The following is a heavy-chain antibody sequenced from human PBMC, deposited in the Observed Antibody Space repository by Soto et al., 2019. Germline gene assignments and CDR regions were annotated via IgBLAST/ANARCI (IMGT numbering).Heavy chain of an antibody. V-gene: IGHV3-7*01. Sequence: GGSLRLSCAASGFTFSTSWMDWVRQTPGKGLEWVANINPDGSAKNYVDSVKGRFTLSRDNAKNSLFLQMSSLTAEDPGLYFCSRYLDFWGRGTLVTVSS. CDR1: GFTFSTSW. CDR2: INPDGSAK. J-gene: IGHJ4*02. CDR3: SRYLDF.